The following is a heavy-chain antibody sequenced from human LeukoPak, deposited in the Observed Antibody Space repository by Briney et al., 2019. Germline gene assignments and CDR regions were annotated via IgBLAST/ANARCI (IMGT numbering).Heavy chain of an antibody. CDR1: GFTFSSYG. D-gene: IGHD5-12*01. Sequence: GRSLRLSCAASGFTFSSYGMHWVRQEPGKGLEWVAVISYDGSNKYYADSVKGRFIISRDNSKNTLYLQMNSLRAEDTAVYYCAKENIVATHFDYWGQGTLVTVSS. J-gene: IGHJ4*02. CDR2: ISYDGSNK. CDR3: AKENIVATHFDY. V-gene: IGHV3-30*18.